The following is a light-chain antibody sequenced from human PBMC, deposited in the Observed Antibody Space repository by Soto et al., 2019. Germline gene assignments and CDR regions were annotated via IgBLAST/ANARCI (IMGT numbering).Light chain of an antibody. V-gene: IGKV1-33*01. CDR3: QQYDSLPPT. CDR2: DAF. J-gene: IGKJ4*01. Sequence: DIQMTQSPSSLSASVGDRVTITCQASQDINTYLYWYQQKPEKAPQLLIFDAFKLDTGVPSRFSGGGSGTDFTFPITSLQPEDIATYFCQQYDSLPPTFGGGTRVEI. CDR1: QDINTY.